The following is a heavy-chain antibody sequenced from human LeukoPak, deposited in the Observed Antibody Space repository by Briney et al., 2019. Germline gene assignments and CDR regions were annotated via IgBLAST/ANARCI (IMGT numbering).Heavy chain of an antibody. Sequence: GGSLRLSCAASGFTFDDYAMHWVRQAPGKSLEWVSGISWNSGSIGYADSVKGRFTISRDNAKNSLYLQMNSLRAEDTALYYCASPYRGYSYGVAYWGQGTLVTVSS. V-gene: IGHV3-9*01. D-gene: IGHD5-18*01. CDR1: GFTFDDYA. CDR3: ASPYRGYSYGVAY. J-gene: IGHJ4*02. CDR2: ISWNSGSI.